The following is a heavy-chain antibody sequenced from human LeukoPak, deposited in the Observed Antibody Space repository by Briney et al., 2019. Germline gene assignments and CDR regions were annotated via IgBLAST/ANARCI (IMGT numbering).Heavy chain of an antibody. CDR1: GFIFDDYA. V-gene: IGHV3-20*04. CDR3: ARGLEITIYGVVIIWGSFDY. CDR2: INWNGGST. Sequence: GGSLSLSCAASGFIFDDYAMTWVRQAPGKGLEWVSGINWNGGSTGYADSVKGRFTISRDNAKNSLSLQMNNLRAEDTALYYCARGLEITIYGVVIIWGSFDYWGQGTLVTVSS. J-gene: IGHJ4*02. D-gene: IGHD3-3*01.